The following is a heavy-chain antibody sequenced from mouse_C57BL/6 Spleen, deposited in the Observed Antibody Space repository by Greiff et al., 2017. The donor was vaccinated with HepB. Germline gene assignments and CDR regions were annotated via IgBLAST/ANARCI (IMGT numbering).Heavy chain of an antibody. Sequence: VKVVESGAELVRPGASVTLSCKASGYTFTDYEMHWVKQTPVHGLEWIGAIDPETGGTAYNQKFKGKAILTADKSSSTAYMELRSLTSEDSAVCYCTVGLLRYCDYWGQGTTLTVSS. V-gene: IGHV1-15*01. CDR3: TVGLLRYCDY. J-gene: IGHJ2*01. D-gene: IGHD2-3*01. CDR1: GYTFTDYE. CDR2: IDPETGGT.